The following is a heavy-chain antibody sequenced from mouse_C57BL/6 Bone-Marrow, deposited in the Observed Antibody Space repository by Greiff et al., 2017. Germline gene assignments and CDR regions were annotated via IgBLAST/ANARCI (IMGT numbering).Heavy chain of an antibody. J-gene: IGHJ2*01. Sequence: EVQVVESGPVLVKPGASVKMSCKASGYTFTDYYMNWVKQSHGKSLEWIGVINPYNGGTSYNQKFKGKATLTVDKSSSTAYMELNSLTSEDSAVYYCARETLRGDYWGQGTTLTVSS. CDR1: GYTFTDYY. CDR3: ARETLRGDY. V-gene: IGHV1-19*01. CDR2: INPYNGGT.